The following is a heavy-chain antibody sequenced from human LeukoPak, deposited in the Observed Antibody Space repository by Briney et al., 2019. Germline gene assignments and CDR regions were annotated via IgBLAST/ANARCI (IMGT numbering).Heavy chain of an antibody. J-gene: IGHJ6*03. V-gene: IGHV1-8*01. CDR2: MNPNRGNN. Sequence: PVASVKVSCKASGYTFTSYDMNWVRQATGQGLEWMGWMNPNRGNNDYAPHFQGRVTMTRNTSISTAYMELSSMRFEDRAVYSWARRPRSTARGSHYYYYYLDVWGEGATVTVSS. CDR3: ARRPRSTARGSHYYYYYLDV. CDR1: GYTFTSYD. D-gene: IGHD5-18*01.